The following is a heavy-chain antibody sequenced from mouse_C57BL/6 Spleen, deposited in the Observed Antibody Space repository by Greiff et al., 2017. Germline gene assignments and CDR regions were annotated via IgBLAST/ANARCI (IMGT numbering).Heavy chain of an antibody. CDR1: GFTFSDYG. V-gene: IGHV5-17*01. CDR2: ISSGSSTI. Sequence: EVKLMESGGGLVKPGGSLKLSCAASGFTFSDYGMHWVRQAPEKGLEWVAYISSGSSTIYYADTVKGRFTISRDNAKNTRFLQMTSLRSEDTAMYYCARDGYGHYFDYWGQGTTLTVSS. D-gene: IGHD2-2*01. CDR3: ARDGYGHYFDY. J-gene: IGHJ2*01.